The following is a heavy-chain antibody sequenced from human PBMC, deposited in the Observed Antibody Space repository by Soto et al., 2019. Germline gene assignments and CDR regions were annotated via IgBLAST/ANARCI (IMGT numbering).Heavy chain of an antibody. D-gene: IGHD3-3*01. CDR2: ISGSGGST. J-gene: IGHJ4*01. Sequence: AGGSLRLSCAASGFTFSSYAMSWVRQAPGKGLEWVSAISGSGGSTYYADSVKGRFTISRDNSKNTLYLQMNSLRAEDTAVYYCANLPYSDFPFDYWGHGTLVTVSS. CDR1: GFTFSSYA. CDR3: ANLPYSDFPFDY. V-gene: IGHV3-23*01.